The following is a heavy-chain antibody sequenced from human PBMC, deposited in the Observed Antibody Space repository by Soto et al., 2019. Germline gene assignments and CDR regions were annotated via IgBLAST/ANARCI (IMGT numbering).Heavy chain of an antibody. V-gene: IGHV4-34*01. CDR2: INHSGST. J-gene: IGHJ5*02. CDR1: GGSFSGYY. D-gene: IGHD3-3*01. Sequence: QVQLQQWGAGLLKPSETLSLTCAVYGGSFSGYYWSWIRQPPGKGLEWIGEINHSGSTNYNPSLKSRVTISVDTSKIQFSLELSSVTAADTVVYYCARIRITIFGVVIINKGYNWFDPWGQGTLVTVSS. CDR3: ARIRITIFGVVIINKGYNWFDP.